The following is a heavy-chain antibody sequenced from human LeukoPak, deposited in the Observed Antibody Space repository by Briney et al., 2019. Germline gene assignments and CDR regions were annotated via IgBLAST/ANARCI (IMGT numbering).Heavy chain of an antibody. Sequence: GRSLRLSCAASGFTFSSYAMHWVRQAPGKGLEWVAVISYDGSNKYYADSVKGRFTISRDNSKNTLYLQMNSLRAEDTAVYYCARDREHYRDSGSLDYWGQGTLVTVSS. V-gene: IGHV3-30-3*01. D-gene: IGHD1-26*01. J-gene: IGHJ4*02. CDR1: GFTFSSYA. CDR3: ARDREHYRDSGSLDY. CDR2: ISYDGSNK.